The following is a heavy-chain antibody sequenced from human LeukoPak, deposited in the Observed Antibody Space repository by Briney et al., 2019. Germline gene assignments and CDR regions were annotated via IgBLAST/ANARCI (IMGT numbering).Heavy chain of an antibody. V-gene: IGHV4-59*01. CDR3: ARVRPGGSQYFDY. CDR2: IYYSGST. Sequence: SETLSLTCTVSGGSISSYYWSWIRQPPGKGLEWIGYIYYSGSTNYNPSPKSRVTISVDTSKNQFSLKLSSATAADTAVYYCARVRPGGSQYFDYWGQGTLVTVSS. D-gene: IGHD1-26*01. CDR1: GGSISSYY. J-gene: IGHJ4*02.